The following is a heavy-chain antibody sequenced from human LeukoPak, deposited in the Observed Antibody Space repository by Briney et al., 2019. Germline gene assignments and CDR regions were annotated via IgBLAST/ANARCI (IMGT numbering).Heavy chain of an antibody. D-gene: IGHD2-15*01. CDR1: GGTFSSYA. J-gene: IGHJ4*02. V-gene: IGHV1-69*13. Sequence: ASVKVSCKASGGTFSSYAISWVRQAPGQGLEWMGGIIPIFGTANYAQKFQGRVTITADESTSTAYMELSSLRSEDTAVYYCARVPAGYCSGGSCYHFDYWGQGTLVTVSS. CDR3: ARVPAGYCSGGSCYHFDY. CDR2: IIPIFGTA.